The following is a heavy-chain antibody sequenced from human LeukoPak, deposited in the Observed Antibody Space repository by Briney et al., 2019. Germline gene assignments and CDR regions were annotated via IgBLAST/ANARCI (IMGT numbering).Heavy chain of an antibody. CDR1: GYTFTSYD. J-gene: IGHJ4*02. V-gene: IGHV1-8*01. Sequence: GASVKVSCKASGYTFTSYDINWVRQATGQGLEWMGWMNPNSGNTGYAQKFQGRVTMTRNTSISTAYMELSSRRSEDTAVYYCARGRDLGGYVDYWGQGTLVTVPS. CDR2: MNPNSGNT. D-gene: IGHD2-15*01. CDR3: ARGRDLGGYVDY.